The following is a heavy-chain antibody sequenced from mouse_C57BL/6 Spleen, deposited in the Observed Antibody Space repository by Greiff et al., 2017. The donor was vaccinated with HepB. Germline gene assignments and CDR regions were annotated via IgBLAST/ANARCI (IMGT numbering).Heavy chain of an antibody. CDR3: ARRGQLRPDY. CDR2: IYPGDGDT. J-gene: IGHJ2*01. V-gene: IGHV1-80*01. D-gene: IGHD3-2*02. CDR1: GYAFSSYW. Sequence: QVHVKQSGAELVKPGASVKISCKASGYAFSSYWMNWVKQRPGKGLEWIGQIYPGDGDTNYNGKFKGKATLTADKSSSTAYMQLSSLTSEDSAVYFCARRGQLRPDYWGQGTTLTVSS.